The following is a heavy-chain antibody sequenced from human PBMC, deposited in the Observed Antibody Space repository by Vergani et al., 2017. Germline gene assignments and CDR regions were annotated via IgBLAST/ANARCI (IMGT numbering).Heavy chain of an antibody. J-gene: IGHJ4*02. CDR1: GFTFSSYA. CDR2: IYSGGSST. D-gene: IGHD6-19*01. Sequence: EVQLLESGGGLVQPGGSLRLSCAASGFTFSSYAMSWVRQAPGKGLEWVAVIYSGGSSTYYADSVKVRFTISTDNSKNTLYLEMNSLRAEDTAVYYCAKITVVAGTLGYWGQGTLVTVSS. CDR3: AKITVVAGTLGY. V-gene: IGHV3-23*03.